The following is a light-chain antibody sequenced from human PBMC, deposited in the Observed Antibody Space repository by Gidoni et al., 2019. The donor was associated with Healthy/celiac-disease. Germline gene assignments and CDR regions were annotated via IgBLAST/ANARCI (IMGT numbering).Light chain of an antibody. J-gene: IGKJ2*01. Sequence: ELLFTQSPATLSLSPVERATLSCRASQSVSSYLAWYQQNPGQAPRLLIYDASNRATGIAARFSGSGAGTDFNITISSIEPEDVAGYYCQQRSNGPPYTFGQGTKLEIK. CDR1: QSVSSY. CDR3: QQRSNGPPYT. CDR2: DAS. V-gene: IGKV3-11*01.